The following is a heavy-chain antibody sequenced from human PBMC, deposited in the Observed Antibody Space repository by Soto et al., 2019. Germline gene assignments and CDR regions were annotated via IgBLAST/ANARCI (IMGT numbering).Heavy chain of an antibody. V-gene: IGHV4-4*02. CDR2: IYHSGST. CDR1: GGSISSSNW. J-gene: IGHJ4*02. D-gene: IGHD3-22*01. Sequence: SETLSLTCAVSGGSISSSNWWSWVRQPAGKGLGWIGEIYHSGSTNYNPSLKSRVTISVDKSKNQFSLKLSSVTAADTAVYYCARTIFTDYDSSGYYPSLDYWGQGTLVTVSS. CDR3: ARTIFTDYDSSGYYPSLDY.